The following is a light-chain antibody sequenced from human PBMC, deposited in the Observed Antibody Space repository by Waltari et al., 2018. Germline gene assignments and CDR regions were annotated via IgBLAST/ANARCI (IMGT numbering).Light chain of an antibody. J-gene: IGKJ2*03. Sequence: DVVMTQSPLSLPVTLGQPASISCRSSQSPVSSDGKIYLNWYQQRPGQSPRRLIYKVSRRDCGVPDRFSGSGSGTDFTLRISRVEAEDVGLYFCMQGTNWPQSFGQGTKLEIK. V-gene: IGKV2-30*01. CDR1: QSPVSSDGKIY. CDR3: MQGTNWPQS. CDR2: KVS.